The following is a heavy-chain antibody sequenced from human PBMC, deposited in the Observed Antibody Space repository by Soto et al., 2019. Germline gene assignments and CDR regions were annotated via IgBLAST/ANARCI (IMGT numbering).Heavy chain of an antibody. D-gene: IGHD2-21*01. J-gene: IGHJ6*03. CDR1: GGSITTYNFY. CDR3: ARHNNGWCHNVNCRFYYDMDV. Sequence: QLQLQESGPGLVKPSETLSLTCTVSGGSITTYNFYWGWIRQTPGKGLEWIGSIYYGGNTYYNPSHERRVTISVDTSTGQFSLNMTSVTAADTAVYYCARHNNGWCHNVNCRFYYDMDVWGKGTTVTVSS. CDR2: IYYGGNT. V-gene: IGHV4-39*01.